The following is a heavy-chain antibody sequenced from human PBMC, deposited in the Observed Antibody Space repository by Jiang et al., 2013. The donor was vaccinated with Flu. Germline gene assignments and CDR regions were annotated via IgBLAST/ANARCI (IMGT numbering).Heavy chain of an antibody. CDR3: ARLTGGTLDV. V-gene: IGHV5-10-1*03. D-gene: IGHD3-16*01. CDR2: IDPDDSYT. Sequence: VQLVESGAELKKPGESLRISCKGSGYNFTAYWIGWVRQMPGKGLEWMGMIDPDDSYTNYIPSFQGHVSISADKSVTTVYLQWSSLRASDTALYYCARLTGGTLDVWGKGTTVTVSS. CDR1: GYNFTAYW. J-gene: IGHJ6*04.